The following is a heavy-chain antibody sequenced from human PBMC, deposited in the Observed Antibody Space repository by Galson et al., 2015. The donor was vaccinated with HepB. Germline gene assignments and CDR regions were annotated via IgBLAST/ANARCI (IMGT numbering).Heavy chain of an antibody. CDR1: GFTFSSYA. CDR3: AKFRSGVVIMGYFDY. Sequence: SLRLSCAASGFTFSSYAMSWVRQAPGKGLEWVSAISGSGGSTYYADSVKGRFTISRDNSKNTLYLQMNSLRAEDTAVYYCAKFRSGVVIMGYFDYWGQGTLVTVSS. CDR2: ISGSGGST. D-gene: IGHD3-3*01. V-gene: IGHV3-23*01. J-gene: IGHJ4*02.